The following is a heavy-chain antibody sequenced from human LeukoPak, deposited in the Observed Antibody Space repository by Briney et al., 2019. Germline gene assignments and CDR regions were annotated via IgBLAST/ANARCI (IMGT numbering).Heavy chain of an antibody. J-gene: IGHJ4*02. Sequence: GGSLRLSCATSGFTFSSYAMSWVRQAPGKGLEWVSALSDSGVTTYYADSVKGRFTISRDNSKNTLFLQMNSLRVEDTALYFCAEARGSGNSIYFDHWGQGTLVTVSS. V-gene: IGHV3-23*01. CDR3: AEARGSGNSIYFDH. D-gene: IGHD4-23*01. CDR1: GFTFSSYA. CDR2: LSDSGVTT.